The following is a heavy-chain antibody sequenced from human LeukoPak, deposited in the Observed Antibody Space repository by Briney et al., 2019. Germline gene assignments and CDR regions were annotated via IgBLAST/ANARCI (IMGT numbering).Heavy chain of an antibody. D-gene: IGHD4-23*01. CDR3: ASSAVVSVGFQH. J-gene: IGHJ1*01. V-gene: IGHV6-1*01. Sequence: SQTLSLTCAISGDSVSSNSAAWNWIRQSPSRGLEWLGRTYYGSKWYNDYAVSVKSRITINPDTSKNQFSLQLNSVTPEDTAVYYCASSAVVSVGFQHWGQGTLVTVSS. CDR2: TYYGSKWYN. CDR1: GDSVSSNSAA.